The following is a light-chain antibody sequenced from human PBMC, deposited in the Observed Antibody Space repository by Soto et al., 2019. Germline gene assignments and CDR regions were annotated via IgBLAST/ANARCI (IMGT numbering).Light chain of an antibody. CDR2: DAS. CDR3: QQYNNWPPWT. V-gene: IGKV3-15*01. J-gene: IGKJ1*01. CDR1: QSVSSY. Sequence: EIVLTQSPATLSLSPGERATLSCRASQSVSSYLAWYQQKPGQAPRLLIYDASTRATGIPARFSGSGSGTEFTLSINSLQSEDFAVYYCQQYNNWPPWTFGQGTKVDIK.